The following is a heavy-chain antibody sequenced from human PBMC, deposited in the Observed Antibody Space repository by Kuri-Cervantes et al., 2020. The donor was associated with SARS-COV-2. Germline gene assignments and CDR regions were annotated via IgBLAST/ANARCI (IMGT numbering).Heavy chain of an antibody. CDR3: ARAGSLLWFGELLSLFDY. CDR2: INHSGST. J-gene: IGHJ4*02. V-gene: IGHV4-34*01. Sequence: ESLKISCAVYGGSFSGYYWSWIRQPPGKGLEWIGEINHSGSTNYNPSLKGRVTISVDTSKNQFSLKLSSVTAADTAVYYCARAGSLLWFGELLSLFDYWGQGTLVTVSS. CDR1: GGSFSGYY. D-gene: IGHD3-10*01.